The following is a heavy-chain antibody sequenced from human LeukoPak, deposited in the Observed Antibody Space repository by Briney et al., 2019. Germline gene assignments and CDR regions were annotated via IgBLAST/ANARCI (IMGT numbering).Heavy chain of an antibody. D-gene: IGHD6-19*01. CDR2: IYYKGNT. CDR1: GDSIYSHC. Sequence: SETLSLTCGVSGDSIYSHCWGWIRQPPGKGLEWIGDIYYKGNTNYNPSLKSRVTISLDTSKNHLSLTLTSVVAADTAIYYCMRRDTGWNYSDYWGQGILVTVSS. J-gene: IGHJ4*02. V-gene: IGHV4-59*08. CDR3: MRRDTGWNYSDY.